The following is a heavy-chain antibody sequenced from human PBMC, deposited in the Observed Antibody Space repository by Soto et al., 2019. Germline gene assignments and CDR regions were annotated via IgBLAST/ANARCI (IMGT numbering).Heavy chain of an antibody. V-gene: IGHV5-51*01. Sequence: EVQLVQSGSELKKAGESLKISCKGSGYDFSGYWIGWVRQMPGKGLEWMGIIYPGDSQTRYNPSFQGQVTIAADKSTGTASLQWSSLRASDTAIYYCARYNAPTLAGNWFDPWGQGTLVTVSS. CDR2: IYPGDSQT. CDR3: ARYNAPTLAGNWFDP. D-gene: IGHD1-20*01. CDR1: GYDFSGYW. J-gene: IGHJ5*02.